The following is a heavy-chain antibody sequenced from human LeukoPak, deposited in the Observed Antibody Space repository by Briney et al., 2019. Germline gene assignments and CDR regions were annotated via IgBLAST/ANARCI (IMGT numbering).Heavy chain of an antibody. CDR2: ISPSGHRT. CDR3: ARAFRPASDPQDFYDF. D-gene: IGHD3-3*01. Sequence: GGSLRLSCAASGFTFTNHPMHWVRQTSGKRLEYVSAISPSGHRTWYADSVRGRFTISRDNSKNTMYLQMGIRRPEDMVVYYCARAFRPASDPQDFYDFWGRGTTVTVSS. J-gene: IGHJ3*01. V-gene: IGHV3-64*02. CDR1: GFTFTNHP.